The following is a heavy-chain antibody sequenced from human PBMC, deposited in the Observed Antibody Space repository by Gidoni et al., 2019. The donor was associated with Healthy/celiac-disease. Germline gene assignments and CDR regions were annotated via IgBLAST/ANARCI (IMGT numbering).Heavy chain of an antibody. D-gene: IGHD3-9*01. CDR3: ARDRPYDILTGNIGRYYFDY. CDR1: GGTFSSYA. J-gene: IGHJ4*02. V-gene: IGHV1-69*01. Sequence: QVQLVQSGAEVKKPGSSVKVSCKASGGTFSSYAISWVRQAPGQGLEWMGGIIPIFGTANDAQKFQGRVTITADESTSTAYMELSSLRSEDTAVYYCARDRPYDILTGNIGRYYFDYWGQGTLVTVSS. CDR2: IIPIFGTA.